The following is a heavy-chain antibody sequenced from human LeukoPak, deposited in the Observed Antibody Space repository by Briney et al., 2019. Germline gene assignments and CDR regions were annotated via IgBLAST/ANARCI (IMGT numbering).Heavy chain of an antibody. D-gene: IGHD6-19*01. J-gene: IGHJ6*02. V-gene: IGHV3-43*02. CDR3: AKDRLPGGIAVAGTDDGMDV. CDR1: GFSLDDCA. CDR2: ISGDGGDT. Sequence: GGSLRLSCVASGFSLDDCALHWVRQVPGKGLEWVSLISGDGGDTYYADSVKGRFTISRDNSRNSLYLQMNSLRTEDTAFYYCAKDRLPGGIAVAGTDDGMDVWGQGTTVTVSS.